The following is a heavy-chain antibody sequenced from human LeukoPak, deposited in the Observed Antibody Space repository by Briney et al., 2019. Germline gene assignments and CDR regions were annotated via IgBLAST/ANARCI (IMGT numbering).Heavy chain of an antibody. D-gene: IGHD3-22*01. CDR1: GGTFSSYA. V-gene: IGHV1-69*04. CDR2: IIPILGIA. Sequence: SVKVSCKASGGTFSSYAISWVRQAPGQGLEWMGRIIPILGIASYAQKFQGRVTITADKSTSTAYMELSSLRSEDTAVYYCARVTNYYDSSGSIEEDYWGQGTLVTVSS. CDR3: ARVTNYYDSSGSIEEDY. J-gene: IGHJ4*02.